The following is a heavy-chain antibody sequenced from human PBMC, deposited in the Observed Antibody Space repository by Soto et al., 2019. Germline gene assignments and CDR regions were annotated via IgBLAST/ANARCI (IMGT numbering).Heavy chain of an antibody. D-gene: IGHD1-20*01. CDR1: GYTITDFA. V-gene: IGHV1-3*01. J-gene: IGHJ5*02. Sequence: ASVKVSCKASGYTITDFAMHWVRQAPGQSPEWMGWINLGNGNTKYSQRFQGRVAITRDTSATTTYMEMTSLTSEDTAVYYCARKQRDVCRYEYWLDRRGLGTLVT. CDR2: INLGNGNT. CDR3: ARKQRDVCRYEYWLDR.